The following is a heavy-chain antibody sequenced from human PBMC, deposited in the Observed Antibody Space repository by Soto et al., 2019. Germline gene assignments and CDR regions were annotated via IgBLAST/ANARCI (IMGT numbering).Heavy chain of an antibody. Sequence: QVQLVESGGGVVQPGRSLTLSCAASEFTFSSYGIHWVRQAPGKGLEWVAVISYDGSKKQYADSVKGRFTISRDNSKNKXHLQMNSLRAGDTAVYYCAKDTYYHDTTGYYVFDYWGQGTLVTVSS. CDR2: ISYDGSKK. V-gene: IGHV3-30*18. CDR3: AKDTYYHDTTGYYVFDY. D-gene: IGHD3-22*01. CDR1: EFTFSSYG. J-gene: IGHJ4*02.